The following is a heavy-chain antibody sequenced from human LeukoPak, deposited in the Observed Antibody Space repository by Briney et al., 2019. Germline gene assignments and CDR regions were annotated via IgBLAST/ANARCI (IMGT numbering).Heavy chain of an antibody. Sequence: PSETLSLTCTVSGGSISSYYWSWIRQPPGKGLEWIGYIYYSGSTNYNPSLKSRVTISVDTSKNQFSLKLSSVTAADTAVYYCARAVVYCSSTSCYGDTYYYYGMDVWGQGTTVTVSS. CDR3: ARAVVYCSSTSCYGDTYYYYGMDV. D-gene: IGHD2-2*01. CDR2: IYYSGST. J-gene: IGHJ6*02. CDR1: GGSISSYY. V-gene: IGHV4-59*12.